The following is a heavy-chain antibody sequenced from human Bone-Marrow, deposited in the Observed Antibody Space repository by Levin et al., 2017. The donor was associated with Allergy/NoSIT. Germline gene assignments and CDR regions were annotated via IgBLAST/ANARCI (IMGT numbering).Heavy chain of an antibody. CDR3: VRQGGVFSYSSSWHVDH. CDR2: IYSGGST. CDR1: GDSINNYNYY. D-gene: IGHD6-13*01. V-gene: IGHV4-39*01. J-gene: IGHJ4*01. Sequence: PSETLSLTCTVSGDSINNYNYYWGWVRQPPGKGLEWIGNIYSGGSTSYNPSLQSRVTISVDTSKSQFSLHLRSVSAADPAVYYCVRQGGVFSYSSSWHVDHWGRGILVSAS.